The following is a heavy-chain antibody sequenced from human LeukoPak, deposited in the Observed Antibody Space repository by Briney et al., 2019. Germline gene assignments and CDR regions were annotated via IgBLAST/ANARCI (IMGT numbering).Heavy chain of an antibody. V-gene: IGHV1-3*01. D-gene: IGHD4-17*01. CDR2: INAGNGNT. Sequence: ASVKVSCKASGYTFTSYAMHWVRQAPGQRLEWMGWINAGNGNTKYSQKFQGRVAITRDTSASTAYMELSSLRSEDTAVYYCARADYGDYPNWFDPWGQGTLVTVSS. CDR3: ARADYGDYPNWFDP. CDR1: GYTFTSYA. J-gene: IGHJ5*02.